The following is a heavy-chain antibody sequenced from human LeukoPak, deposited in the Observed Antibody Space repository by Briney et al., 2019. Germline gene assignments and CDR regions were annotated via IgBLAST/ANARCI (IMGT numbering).Heavy chain of an antibody. CDR1: GFTVSSNY. V-gene: IGHV3-53*01. CDR3: TREGRYGSGSYIDY. J-gene: IGHJ4*02. CDR2: IYSGGST. D-gene: IGHD3-10*01. Sequence: GGSLRLSCAASGFTVSSNYMSWVRQAPGKGLGWVSVIYSGGSTYYADSVKGRFTISRDNSKNTLYLQMNSLRAEDTAVYYCTREGRYGSGSYIDYWGQGTLVTVSS.